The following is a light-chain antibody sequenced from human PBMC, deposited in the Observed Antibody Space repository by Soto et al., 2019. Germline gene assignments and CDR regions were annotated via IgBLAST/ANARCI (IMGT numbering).Light chain of an antibody. J-gene: IGKJ4*01. CDR1: QSVNSN. Sequence: EIAMTQSPATLSVSPGERATLSCRASQSVNSNLAWYQQKPGQAPRLLIYGASTRATGIPARFSDSGSGTEFTVTISSLQSEDFAVYYCQQYNNWPLTLGGGNKVEIK. CDR2: GAS. CDR3: QQYNNWPLT. V-gene: IGKV3-15*01.